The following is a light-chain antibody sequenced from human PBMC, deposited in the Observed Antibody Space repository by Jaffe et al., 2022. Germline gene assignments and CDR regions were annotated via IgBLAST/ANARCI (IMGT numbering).Light chain of an antibody. V-gene: IGLV1-51*02. J-gene: IGLJ3*02. Sequence: QSVLTQPPSVSAAPGQKVTISCSGSSSNIGNNYVSWYQHLPGTAPKLLIYENNKRPSGIPDRFSDSKSGTSATLGITGLQTGDEADYYCGTWDSSLSAWVFGGGTKLTVL. CDR1: SSNIGNNY. CDR2: ENN. CDR3: GTWDSSLSAWV.